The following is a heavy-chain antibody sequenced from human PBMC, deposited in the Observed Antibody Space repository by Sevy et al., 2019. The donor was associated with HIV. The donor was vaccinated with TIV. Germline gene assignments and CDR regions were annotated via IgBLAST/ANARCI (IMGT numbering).Heavy chain of an antibody. Sequence: GGSLRLSYAASGFIFSGYWMIWVRQAPGRGLEWVANIKQDGSEIYYGDSVKGRFTISRDNAKNSLYLQMNSLRVEDTGVYYCARDSAMTKDSWGQGTLVTVSS. V-gene: IGHV3-7*01. D-gene: IGHD4-17*01. CDR1: GFIFSGYW. J-gene: IGHJ4*02. CDR3: ARDSAMTKDS. CDR2: IKQDGSEI.